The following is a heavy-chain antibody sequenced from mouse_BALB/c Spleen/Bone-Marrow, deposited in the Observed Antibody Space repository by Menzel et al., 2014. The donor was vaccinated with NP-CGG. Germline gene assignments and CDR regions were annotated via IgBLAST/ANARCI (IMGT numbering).Heavy chain of an antibody. CDR2: IDPANGNI. Sequence: EVKLMESGAELVKPGASVKLSCTASGFNIKDTYMHWVRQRPEQGLEWIGRIDPANGNIKYGPKFQGKAAITADTSSNTAHLQLSSLTSEDTAVYYCVKSITGNYWGQGTTLTVSS. CDR3: VKSITGNY. CDR1: GFNIKDTY. J-gene: IGHJ2*01. V-gene: IGHV14-3*02. D-gene: IGHD4-1*01.